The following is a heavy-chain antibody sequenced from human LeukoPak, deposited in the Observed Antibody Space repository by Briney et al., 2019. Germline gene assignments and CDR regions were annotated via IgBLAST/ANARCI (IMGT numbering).Heavy chain of an antibody. J-gene: IGHJ3*02. CDR1: GFTFDDYA. V-gene: IGHV3-9*03. CDR2: ISWNSGSI. CDR3: AKATDTPKAKGAFDI. D-gene: IGHD5-18*01. Sequence: GGSLRLSCAASGFTFDDYAMHWVRQAPGKGLEWVSGISWNSGSIGCADSVKGRFTISRDNAKNSLCLQMNSLRAEDMALYYCAKATDTPKAKGAFDIWGQETMVTVSS.